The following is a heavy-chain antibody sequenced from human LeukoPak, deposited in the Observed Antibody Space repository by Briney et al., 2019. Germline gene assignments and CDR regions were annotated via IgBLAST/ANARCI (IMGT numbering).Heavy chain of an antibody. CDR2: IYYSGST. Sequence: SETLSLTCTVSGGSISSYYWSWIRQPPGKGLEWIGYIYYSGSTNYNPSLKSRVTISVDTSKNQFSLKLSSVTAADTAVYYCARFSGWRNFDYWGQGTLVTVSS. D-gene: IGHD6-19*01. J-gene: IGHJ4*02. CDR3: ARFSGWRNFDY. V-gene: IGHV4-59*01. CDR1: GGSISSYY.